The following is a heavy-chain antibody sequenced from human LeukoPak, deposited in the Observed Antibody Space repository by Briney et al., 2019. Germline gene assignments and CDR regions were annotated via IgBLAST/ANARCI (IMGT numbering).Heavy chain of an antibody. CDR1: GGSISTGSFY. CDR3: ARHVDY. J-gene: IGHJ4*02. Sequence: SETLSLTCTVSGGSISTGSFYWGWIRQPPGKGLEWIASLSYSGSPSHNPSLKGRVTISLDSSKNQFSLKLSSVTAADTAVYYCARHVDYWGQGTLVTVSS. V-gene: IGHV4-39*01. CDR2: LSYSGSP.